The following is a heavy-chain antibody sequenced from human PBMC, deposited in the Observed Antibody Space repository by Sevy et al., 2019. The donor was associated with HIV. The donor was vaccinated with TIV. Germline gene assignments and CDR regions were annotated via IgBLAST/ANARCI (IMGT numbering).Heavy chain of an antibody. V-gene: IGHV3-21*01. CDR1: GLRFSNYN. CDR3: ASEKEQLVLWPYYGMDV. CDR2: ISNSSSYI. Sequence: GESLRLSCAASGLRFSNYNMNWVRQAPGQGLEWVACISNSSSYIYYVDSVKGRFTISRDNAKNSLYLQMNSLRAEDTAVYYCASEKEQLVLWPYYGMDVWGQGTTVTVSS. J-gene: IGHJ6*02. D-gene: IGHD6-13*01.